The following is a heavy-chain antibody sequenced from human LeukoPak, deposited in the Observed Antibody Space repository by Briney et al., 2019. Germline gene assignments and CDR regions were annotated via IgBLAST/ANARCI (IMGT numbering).Heavy chain of an antibody. V-gene: IGHV3-30*03. D-gene: IGHD3-10*01. Sequence: GGSLRLSCAASGFTFSSYGMHWVRQAPGKGLEWVAVISNDGSNEYYADSVKGRFTISRDNAKNSLYLQMNSLRAEDTAVYYCASKPKFGYWGQGTLVTVSS. CDR2: ISNDGSNE. CDR3: ASKPKFGY. CDR1: GFTFSSYG. J-gene: IGHJ4*02.